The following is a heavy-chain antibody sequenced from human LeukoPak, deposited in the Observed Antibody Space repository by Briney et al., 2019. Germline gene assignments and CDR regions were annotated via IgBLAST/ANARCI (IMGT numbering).Heavy chain of an antibody. CDR3: AKDHYWSIDY. D-gene: IGHD3-3*01. V-gene: IGHV3-74*01. CDR1: GFYFRDHW. J-gene: IGHJ4*02. Sequence: PGGSLRLSCAASGFYFRDHWMDWVRHAPGQGLVWVSRIKGDGISTNYADSVKGRFTISRDIAKNTLYLQMNSLRAEDTGVYYCAKDHYWSIDYWGRGTLVTVSS. CDR2: IKGDGIST.